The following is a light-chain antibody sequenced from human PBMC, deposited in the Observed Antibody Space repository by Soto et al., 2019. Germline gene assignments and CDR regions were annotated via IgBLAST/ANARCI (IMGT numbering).Light chain of an antibody. Sequence: QSALTQPASVSGSPGQSVTISCTGTSSDVGAYNYVSWYQLHPGKAPKLMIYDVYARPSGVSHRFSGSKSGNTASLTISGLQSDDEADYYCSSYTNTMSYVFGTGTKVTVL. J-gene: IGLJ1*01. CDR3: SSYTNTMSYV. CDR2: DVY. CDR1: SSDVGAYNY. V-gene: IGLV2-14*03.